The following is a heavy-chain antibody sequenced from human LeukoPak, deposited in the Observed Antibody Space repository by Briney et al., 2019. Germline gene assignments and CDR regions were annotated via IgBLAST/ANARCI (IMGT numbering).Heavy chain of an antibody. D-gene: IGHD5-12*01. CDR2: INPNSGGT. V-gene: IGHV1-2*02. Sequence: ASVKVSCKASGYTFTSYGISWVRQAPGQGLEWMGWINPNSGGTNYAQKFQGRVTTTRDTSISTAYMELSRLRSDDTAVYYCARHTVAGDYMDVWGKGTTVTVSS. CDR1: GYTFTSYG. CDR3: ARHTVAGDYMDV. J-gene: IGHJ6*03.